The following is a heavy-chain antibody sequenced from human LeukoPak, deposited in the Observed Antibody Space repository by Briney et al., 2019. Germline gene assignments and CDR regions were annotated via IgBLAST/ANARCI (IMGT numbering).Heavy chain of an antibody. J-gene: IGHJ4*02. Sequence: SETLSLTCTVSGGSISSYYWSWIRQPPGKGLEWIGHIYYSGNTNYNPSLKSRATISVDTSKNQFSLKLSSVTAADTAAYYCARDVGGATYFDYWGQGTLVTVSS. CDR2: IYYSGNT. V-gene: IGHV4-59*01. CDR1: GGSISSYY. CDR3: ARDVGGATYFDY. D-gene: IGHD1-26*01.